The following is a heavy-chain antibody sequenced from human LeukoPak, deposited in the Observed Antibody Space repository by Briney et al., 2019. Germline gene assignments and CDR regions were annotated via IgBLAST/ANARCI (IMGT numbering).Heavy chain of an antibody. V-gene: IGHV3-21*01. CDR3: ARGVGCSGGSCYFNY. J-gene: IGHJ4*02. Sequence: GGSLRLSCAASGFTFSTYSMNWVRQAPGKGLEWVSSISSRSTYIYYADPMKGRFTISRDNTKNSLYLQMNSLRAEDTAVYYCARGVGCSGGSCYFNYWGQGTLVTVSS. D-gene: IGHD2-15*01. CDR2: ISSRSTYI. CDR1: GFTFSTYS.